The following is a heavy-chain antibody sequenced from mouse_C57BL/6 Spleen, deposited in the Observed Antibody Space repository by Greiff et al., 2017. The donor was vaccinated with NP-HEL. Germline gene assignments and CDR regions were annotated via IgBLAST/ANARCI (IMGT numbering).Heavy chain of an antibody. D-gene: IGHD3-3*01. CDR2: IRNKATNHAT. CDR1: GFTFSDAW. CDR3: TQVEEGDFDV. J-gene: IGHJ1*03. V-gene: IGHV6-6*01. Sequence: EVMLVESGGCLVQPGGSMKLSCAASGFTFSDAWMDWVRQSPEKGLEWVAEIRNKATNHATYSAESVKVMFTISRDDSKSSVYLQMNSLRAKDTGIYYCTQVEEGDFDVWGTGTTVTVSS.